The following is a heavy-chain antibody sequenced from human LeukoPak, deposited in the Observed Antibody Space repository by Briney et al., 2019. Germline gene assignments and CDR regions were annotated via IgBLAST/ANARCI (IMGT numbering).Heavy chain of an antibody. CDR1: GYTFTDYY. Sequence: ASVKVSCKASGYTFTDYYIFWVRQAPGQGLEWMGWINPNSGGSTYARSFQGRVSMTRDTSINTVYMELSRLTYDDTAVYFCARGRGRQCFDYWGQGTLVTVSS. CDR3: ARGRGRQCFDY. D-gene: IGHD6-19*01. V-gene: IGHV1-2*02. J-gene: IGHJ4*02. CDR2: INPNSGGS.